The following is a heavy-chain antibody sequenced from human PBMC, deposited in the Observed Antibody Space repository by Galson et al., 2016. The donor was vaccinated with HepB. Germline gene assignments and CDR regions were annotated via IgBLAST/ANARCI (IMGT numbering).Heavy chain of an antibody. Sequence: SVKVSCKASGYTFTSFGVSWVRQAPGQGLEWMGWISAYNDNTNYAQKFQVRVTITTDASTSTTDRDLRSLRPDDTAVYYCARDYGDDAYHFDYWGQGTLVTVSS. CDR3: ARDYGDDAYHFDY. V-gene: IGHV1-18*01. CDR2: ISAYNDNT. CDR1: GYTFTSFG. D-gene: IGHD2-21*02. J-gene: IGHJ4*02.